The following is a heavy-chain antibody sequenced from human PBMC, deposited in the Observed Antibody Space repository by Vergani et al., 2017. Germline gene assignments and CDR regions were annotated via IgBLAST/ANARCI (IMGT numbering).Heavy chain of an antibody. J-gene: IGHJ4*02. D-gene: IGHD6-19*01. CDR2: IYYSGNT. CDR3: ARKVAVAGTSTDFDY. Sequence: QLQLQESGPGLVKPSETLSLTCTVSCGSISSSIYYWGWLGQPPGKGLEWIGSIYYSGNTYYNPSLKSRVTISVDTSTNQFSLKLSSVTAADTAVYYCARKVAVAGTSTDFDYWGQGTLVTVSS. V-gene: IGHV4-39*07. CDR1: CGSISSSIYY.